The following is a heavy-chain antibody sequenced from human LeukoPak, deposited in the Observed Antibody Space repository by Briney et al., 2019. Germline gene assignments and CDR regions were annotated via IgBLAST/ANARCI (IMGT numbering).Heavy chain of an antibody. CDR2: IIPIFGTA. Sequence: WASVKVSCKASGGTFSSYAIGWVRQAPGQGLEWMGGIIPIFGTANYAQKFQGRVTITADESTSTAYMELSSLRSEDTAVYYCARDRAHYYDSSGYYYYFDYWGQGTLVTVSS. D-gene: IGHD3-22*01. J-gene: IGHJ4*02. V-gene: IGHV1-69*13. CDR1: GGTFSSYA. CDR3: ARDRAHYYDSSGYYYYFDY.